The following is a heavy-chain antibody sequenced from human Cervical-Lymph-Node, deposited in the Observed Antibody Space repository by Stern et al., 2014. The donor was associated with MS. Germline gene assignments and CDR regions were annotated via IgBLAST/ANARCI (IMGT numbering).Heavy chain of an antibody. J-gene: IGHJ1*01. V-gene: IGHV3-9*01. D-gene: IGHD2-21*02. Sequence: QLVESGGGLVQPGRSLRLSCAASGFTFDDYAMHWVRQAPGKGLEWVSGIGWNGRITGYADSVKGRFTISRDNGDNSLYLQMSSLRPEDTAWYYCAKDSRVTAILQAHFHHWGQGTLVTVS. CDR3: AKDSRVTAILQAHFHH. CDR1: GFTFDDYA. CDR2: IGWNGRIT.